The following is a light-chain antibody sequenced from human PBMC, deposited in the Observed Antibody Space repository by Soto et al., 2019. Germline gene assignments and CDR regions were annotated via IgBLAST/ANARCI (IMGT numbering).Light chain of an antibody. J-gene: IGKJ1*01. Sequence: EIGLTQSPGTLSLTQGERATLSCRASQSVSNNYLAWYQQKPGQAPRLLIYGASNRATGIPDRFSGSGSGTDFTLTISRLEPEDFAVYYCLQYVSSGTFGQGANVAIK. CDR3: LQYVSSGT. V-gene: IGKV3-20*01. CDR1: QSVSNNY. CDR2: GAS.